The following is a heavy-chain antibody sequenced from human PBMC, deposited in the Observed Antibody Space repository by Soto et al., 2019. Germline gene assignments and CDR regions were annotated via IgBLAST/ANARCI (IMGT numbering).Heavy chain of an antibody. CDR3: ARHYDCSGGSCYERPLWFDP. J-gene: IGHJ5*02. D-gene: IGHD2-15*01. CDR1: GGSISSSSYY. V-gene: IGHV4-39*01. CDR2: IYYSGST. Sequence: SETLSLTCTVSGGSISSSSYYWGWIRQPPGKGLEWIGSIYYSGSTYYNPSLKSRVTISVDTSKNQFSLKLSSVTAADTAVYYCARHYDCSGGSCYERPLWFDPWGQGTLVTVSS.